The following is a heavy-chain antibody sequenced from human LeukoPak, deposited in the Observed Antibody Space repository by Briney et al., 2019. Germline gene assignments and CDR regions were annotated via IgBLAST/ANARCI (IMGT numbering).Heavy chain of an antibody. CDR2: IIPIFGTA. CDR3: AREKPSGYDFVGYFDY. D-gene: IGHD5-12*01. Sequence: ASVKVSCKASGGTFSSYAISWVRQAPGQGLEWMGGIIPIFGTASYAQKFQGRVTITADESTSTAYMELSSLRSEDTAVYYCAREKPSGYDFVGYFDYWGQGTLVTVSS. J-gene: IGHJ4*02. V-gene: IGHV1-69*13. CDR1: GGTFSSYA.